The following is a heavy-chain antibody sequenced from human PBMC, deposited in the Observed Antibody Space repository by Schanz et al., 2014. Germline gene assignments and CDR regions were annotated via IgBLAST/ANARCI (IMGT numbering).Heavy chain of an antibody. CDR3: ARGNTIFGVVILGWLDP. Sequence: QVQLVQSGAEVKKPGSSVTVSCKASGDTLSSYGISWGRQAPGQGLEWMGRIIPNLGSANYAQKFQGRVMITADKSTSTVYMELSSLRSEDTAIYYCARGNTIFGVVILGWLDPWGQGTLVTVSS. D-gene: IGHD3-3*01. CDR2: IIPNLGSA. J-gene: IGHJ5*02. V-gene: IGHV1-69*04. CDR1: GDTLSSYG.